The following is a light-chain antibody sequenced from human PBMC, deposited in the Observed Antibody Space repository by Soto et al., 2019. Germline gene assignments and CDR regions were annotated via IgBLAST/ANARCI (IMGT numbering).Light chain of an antibody. CDR3: QQSYSTPFS. V-gene: IGKV1-39*01. Sequence: DIQMTQSPSSLSASVGDRITITCRAGQSISTYLNWYQQKAGKDPKLLIYAASSLQSGVPSRFSGGGSGTDFTLTITTLQPEDFATYYCQQSYSTPFSFGPGTKVDIK. J-gene: IGKJ3*01. CDR2: AAS. CDR1: QSISTY.